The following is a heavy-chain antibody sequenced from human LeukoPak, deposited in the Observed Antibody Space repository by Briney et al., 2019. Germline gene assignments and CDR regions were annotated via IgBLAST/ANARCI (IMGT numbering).Heavy chain of an antibody. CDR3: TSDPTFYSGRYCFDY. Sequence: GASVKVSCKASGFTFSNSVVQWVRQARGQRLEWIGWIVVGSGNTNYAQKFQERVTITRDMSTSTAYMELSSLRSEDTAVYYCTSDPTFYSGRYCFDYWGQGTLVTVSS. J-gene: IGHJ4*02. CDR1: GFTFSNSV. D-gene: IGHD1-26*01. CDR2: IVVGSGNT. V-gene: IGHV1-58*01.